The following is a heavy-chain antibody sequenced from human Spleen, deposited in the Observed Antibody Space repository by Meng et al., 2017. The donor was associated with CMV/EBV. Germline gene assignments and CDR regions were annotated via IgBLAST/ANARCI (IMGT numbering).Heavy chain of an antibody. CDR2: INWNSGFI. V-gene: IGHV3-9*01. CDR3: ASLPTPGVQDYGDYVRRKNWFDP. D-gene: IGHD4-17*01. CDR1: GFSFDDYA. Sequence: GGSLRLSCAASGFSFDDYAMHWVRQLPGKGLEWVSGINWNSGFIGYADSVKGRFTISTDNAKNSLYLQMNGLRAEDTALYYCASLPTPGVQDYGDYVRRKNWFDPWGQGTLVTVSS. J-gene: IGHJ5*02.